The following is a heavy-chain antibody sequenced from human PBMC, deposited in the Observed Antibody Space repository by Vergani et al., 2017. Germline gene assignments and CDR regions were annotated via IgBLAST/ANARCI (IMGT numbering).Heavy chain of an antibody. CDR1: GFTFSACP. V-gene: IGHV3-23*04. CDR3: AVSYSSSWSYYYYYMDV. J-gene: IGHJ6*03. D-gene: IGHD6-13*01. CDR2: MSARYPST. Sequence: VQLVESGGNVVQSGTSLRLSCAASGFTFSACPMTWVRQAPGKGLEWVSAMSARYPSTYYADSVKGRFTISRDNSKNMLYLQMNSLRAEDTAVYYCAVSYSSSWSYYYYYMDVWGKGTTVTVSS.